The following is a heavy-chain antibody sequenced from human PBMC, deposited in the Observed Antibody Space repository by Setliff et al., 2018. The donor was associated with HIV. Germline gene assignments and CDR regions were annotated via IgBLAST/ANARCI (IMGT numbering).Heavy chain of an antibody. J-gene: IGHJ4*02. Sequence: SETLSLTCTVSGGSISSGNYYWTWIRQSPGKGLEWIGSMYYGGSATYNPSLKSRVTISIDTSKSQFSLKLSSATAADTAVYFCVGRFGLVQIFYFDYWGQGMLVTVSS. D-gene: IGHD2-15*01. CDR3: VGRFGLVQIFYFDY. CDR2: MYYGGSA. V-gene: IGHV4-61*01. CDR1: GGSISSGNYY.